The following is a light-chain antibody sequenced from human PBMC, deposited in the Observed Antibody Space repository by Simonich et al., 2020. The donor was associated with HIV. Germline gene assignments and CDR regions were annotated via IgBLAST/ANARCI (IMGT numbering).Light chain of an antibody. Sequence: QTVVTQEPSFSVSPGGTVTLTCGLSSGSVSTSYYPSWYPQTPGQAPRTLIYSTNTRSSGVPARFSGSILGNKAALTITGAQADDESDYYCVLYMGSGIWVFGGGTKLTVL. V-gene: IGLV8-61*01. CDR3: VLYMGSGIWV. J-gene: IGLJ3*02. CDR2: STN. CDR1: SGSVSTSYY.